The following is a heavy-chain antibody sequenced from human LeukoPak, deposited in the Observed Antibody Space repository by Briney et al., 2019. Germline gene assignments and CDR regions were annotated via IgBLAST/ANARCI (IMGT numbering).Heavy chain of an antibody. Sequence: SETLSLTCTVSGGSISSSSYYWGWIRQPPGKGLEWIGSIYYSGSTYYNPSLKSRVTISVDTSKNQFSLKLSSVTAADTAVYYCARLAEGDHGLWFTFDIWGQGTMVTVSS. D-gene: IGHD5-18*01. CDR2: IYYSGST. J-gene: IGHJ3*02. V-gene: IGHV4-39*01. CDR3: ARLAEGDHGLWFTFDI. CDR1: GGSISSSSYY.